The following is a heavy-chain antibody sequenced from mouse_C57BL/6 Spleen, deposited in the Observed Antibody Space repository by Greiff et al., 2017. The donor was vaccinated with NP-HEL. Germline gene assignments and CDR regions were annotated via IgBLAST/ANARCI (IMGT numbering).Heavy chain of an antibody. V-gene: IGHV1-69*01. J-gene: IGHJ4*01. D-gene: IGHD1-3*01. Sequence: VQLQQPGAELVMPGASVKLSCKASGYTFTSYWMHWVKQRPGQGLEWIGEIDPSDSYTNYNQKFKGKSTLTVDKSSSTAYMQLSSLTSEDSAVYYCARKVYDYYAMDYWGQGTSVTVSS. CDR2: IDPSDSYT. CDR3: ARKVYDYYAMDY. CDR1: GYTFTSYW.